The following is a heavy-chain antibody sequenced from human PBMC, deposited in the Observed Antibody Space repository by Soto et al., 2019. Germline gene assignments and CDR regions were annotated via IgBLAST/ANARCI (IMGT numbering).Heavy chain of an antibody. CDR1: GGSISSYY. CDR3: ARGPRGYDSSTTWFDP. J-gene: IGHJ5*02. V-gene: IGHV4-59*01. CDR2: IYYSGST. Sequence: PSETLSLTCTVSGGSISSYYWSWIRQPPGKGLEWIGYIYYSGSTNYNPSLKSRVTISVDTSKNQFSLKLSSVTAADTAVYYCARGPRGYDSSTTWFDPWRQGTLVTVS. D-gene: IGHD3-22*01.